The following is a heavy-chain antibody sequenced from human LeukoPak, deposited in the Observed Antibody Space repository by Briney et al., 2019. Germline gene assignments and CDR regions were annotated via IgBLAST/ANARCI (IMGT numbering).Heavy chain of an antibody. J-gene: IGHJ4*02. CDR2: ISSGSSTI. V-gene: IGHV3-48*01. CDR1: GFTFSSYS. CDR3: AKSDCASDGCKLLNY. D-gene: IGHD3-10*01. Sequence: GGSLRPSCAASGFTFSSYSINWVRQAPGKGLEWISYISSGSSTIYYADSVKGRFTISRDNAKNTLSLQMNSLRAEDTAVYYCAKSDCASDGCKLLNYWGQGTLVTASS.